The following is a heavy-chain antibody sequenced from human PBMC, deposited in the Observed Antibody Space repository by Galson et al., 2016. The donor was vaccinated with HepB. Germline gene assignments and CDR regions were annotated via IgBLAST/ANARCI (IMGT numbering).Heavy chain of an antibody. D-gene: IGHD3-9*01. CDR3: ARATPYYDILTGYYNYYFDS. Sequence: SLRLSCAASGFKFDDYGMSWVRQAPGKGLEWVSGINWNGGSTGYVDSVKGRFTISRDNAKSSLYLQMNSLRAEDTALYYCARATPYYDILTGYYNYYFDSGGQGTLVTVSS. V-gene: IGHV3-20*04. CDR1: GFKFDDYG. CDR2: INWNGGST. J-gene: IGHJ4*02.